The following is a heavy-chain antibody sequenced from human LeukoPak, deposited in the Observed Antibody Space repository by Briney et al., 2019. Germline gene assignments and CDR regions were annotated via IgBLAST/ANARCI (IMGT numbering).Heavy chain of an antibody. Sequence: GGSLRLSCAASGFTFSNYNMNWVRQTPGKGLEWASSISSSSSYIYYADSVKGRFTISRDNAKNSLYLQMNSLRAEDTAVYYCARDKSGYSGYDLDYWGQGSLVTVSS. CDR1: GFTFSNYN. D-gene: IGHD5-12*01. CDR2: ISSSSSYI. J-gene: IGHJ4*02. CDR3: ARDKSGYSGYDLDY. V-gene: IGHV3-21*01.